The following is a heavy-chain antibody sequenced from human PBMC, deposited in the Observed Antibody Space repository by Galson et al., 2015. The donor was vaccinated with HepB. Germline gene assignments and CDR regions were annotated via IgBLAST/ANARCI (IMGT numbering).Heavy chain of an antibody. Sequence: SLRLSCAASGFTFSSYGMHWVRQAPGKGLEWVAVISYDGSNKYYADSVKGRFTISRDNSKNTLYLQMNSLRAEVTAVYYCANQNPGYSSSWWNLDYWGQGTLVTVSS. V-gene: IGHV3-30*18. J-gene: IGHJ4*02. CDR1: GFTFSSYG. CDR2: ISYDGSNK. CDR3: ANQNPGYSSSWWNLDY. D-gene: IGHD6-13*01.